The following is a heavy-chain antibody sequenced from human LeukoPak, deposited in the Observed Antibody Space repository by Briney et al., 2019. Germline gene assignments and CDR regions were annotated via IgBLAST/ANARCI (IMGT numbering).Heavy chain of an antibody. CDR3: ARDGGVQLWFYYYYGMDV. V-gene: IGHV3-23*01. Sequence: PGGSLRLSCAASGFTFSSYAMSWVRQAPGKGLEWVSAISGSGGSTYYADSVKGRFTISRDNSKNTLYLQMNSLRAEDTAVYYCARDGGVQLWFYYYYGMDVWGQGTTVTVSS. D-gene: IGHD5-18*01. J-gene: IGHJ6*02. CDR1: GFTFSSYA. CDR2: ISGSGGST.